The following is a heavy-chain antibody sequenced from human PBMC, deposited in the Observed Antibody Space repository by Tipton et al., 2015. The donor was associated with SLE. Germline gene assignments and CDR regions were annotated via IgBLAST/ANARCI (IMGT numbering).Heavy chain of an antibody. CDR3: ARSPRGMATIGGSDV. D-gene: IGHD5-24*01. CDR1: GGTSRDYF. V-gene: IGHV4-34*01. CDR2: VSHRGTT. J-gene: IGHJ6*02. Sequence: TLSLTCAVYGGTSRDYFWSWIRQPPGKGLEWIGEVSHRGTTNYNPSLDSRVTISLGRFNNQFTLKLSSVTAADTAVYYCARSPRGMATIGGSDVWGQGTTVTVSS.